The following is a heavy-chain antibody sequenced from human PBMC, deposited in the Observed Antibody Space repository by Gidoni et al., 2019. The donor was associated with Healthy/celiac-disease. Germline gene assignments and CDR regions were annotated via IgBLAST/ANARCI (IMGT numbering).Heavy chain of an antibody. CDR2: IKQDGSEK. CDR1: GSPSSSDW. V-gene: IGHV3-7*03. CDR3: ARGGAIFGVVIGYYYYGMDV. Sequence: EVQLVESGGGLVQPGGSRRLSWADSGSPSSSDWISWVRQAPGKGLVGVANIKQDGSEKYYVDSVKGRFTISRYNAKNSLYLQMNSLRAEDTAVYYCARGGAIFGVVIGYYYYGMDVWGQGTTVTVSS. D-gene: IGHD3-3*01. J-gene: IGHJ6*02.